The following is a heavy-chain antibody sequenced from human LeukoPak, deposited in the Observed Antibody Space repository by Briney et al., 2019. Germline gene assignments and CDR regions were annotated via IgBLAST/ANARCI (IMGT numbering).Heavy chain of an antibody. CDR3: TTDGIAVP. CDR2: IKSKTDGCTT. Sequence: GGSLRLSCAASGFTFSNAWMSWVRQAPGKGLEWVGRIKSKTDGCTTDYAAPGKDKFTISRDDSKNTLYLQRKSLKTEETAEYYCTTDGIAVPWGQGTLVTVSS. V-gene: IGHV3-15*01. D-gene: IGHD6-19*01. J-gene: IGHJ5*02. CDR1: GFTFSNAW.